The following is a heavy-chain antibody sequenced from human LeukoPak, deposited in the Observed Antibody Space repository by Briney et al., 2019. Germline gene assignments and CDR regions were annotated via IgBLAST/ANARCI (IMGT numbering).Heavy chain of an antibody. CDR2: IKQDGSEK. V-gene: IGHV3-7*01. Sequence: GGSLRLSCAASGFTFSSYWMSWVRQAPGKGLEWVANIKQDGSEKYYVDSVKGRFTISRDNAKNSLYLQMNSLRAEDTAVYYCARDRDRDGYKEYYFDYWGQGTLVTVSS. J-gene: IGHJ4*02. D-gene: IGHD5-24*01. CDR3: ARDRDRDGYKEYYFDY. CDR1: GFTFSSYW.